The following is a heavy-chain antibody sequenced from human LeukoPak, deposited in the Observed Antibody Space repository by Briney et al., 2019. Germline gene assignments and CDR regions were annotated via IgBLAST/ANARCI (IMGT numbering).Heavy chain of an antibody. V-gene: IGHV1-69*01. D-gene: IGHD3-3*01. Sequence: ASVKVSCKASGGTFSSYAISWVRQAPGQGLEWMGGIIPIFGTANYAQKFQGRVTITADESTSTAYMELSSLRSEDTAVYYCARGDRGLYDFWSGYYPWFDPWGQGTLVTVSS. CDR1: GGTFSSYA. CDR3: ARGDRGLYDFWSGYYPWFDP. J-gene: IGHJ5*02. CDR2: IIPIFGTA.